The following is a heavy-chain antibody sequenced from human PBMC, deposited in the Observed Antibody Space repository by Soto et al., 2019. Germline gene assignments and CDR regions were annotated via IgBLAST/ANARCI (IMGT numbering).Heavy chain of an antibody. D-gene: IGHD2-15*01. V-gene: IGHV1-46*01. Sequence: QVQLVQSGAEVKKPGASVKVSCKASGYIFTAYSMHWVRQAPGQGLEWMGVVNPSGGSTNYAQKFQGRITITRDTSTSTVYMDLSSRTSEDTAVYYCAREENCSDGICYSEYFQRWGQGTLVTVSS. CDR1: GYIFTAYS. CDR2: VNPSGGST. J-gene: IGHJ1*01. CDR3: AREENCSDGICYSEYFQR.